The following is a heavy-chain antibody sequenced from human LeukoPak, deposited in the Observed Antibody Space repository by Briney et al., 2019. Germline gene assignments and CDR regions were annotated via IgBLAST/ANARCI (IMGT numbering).Heavy chain of an antibody. Sequence: SETLSLTCAVYGGSFSGYYWSWIRQPPGKRLEWIGEINHCGSTNYNPSLKSRVTISVDTSKNQFSLKLSSVTAADTAVYYCARALHDYGVSWGQGTLVTVSS. D-gene: IGHD4-17*01. CDR3: ARALHDYGVS. CDR2: INHCGST. CDR1: GGSFSGYY. J-gene: IGHJ4*02. V-gene: IGHV4-34*01.